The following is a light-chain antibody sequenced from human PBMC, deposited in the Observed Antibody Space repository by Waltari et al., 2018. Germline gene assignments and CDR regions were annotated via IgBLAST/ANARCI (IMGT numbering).Light chain of an antibody. CDR2: WAS. Sequence: DIVMTQSPASLAVSLGERATLTCKSSPSVFPSPNDKSYLSWYQQKPGQPPKLLIYWASTRESGVPDRFSGSGSGTDFTLTISSLQAEDVAVYYCQQYYRTPQTFGQGTKVEVK. CDR1: PSVFPSPNDKSY. CDR3: QQYYRTPQT. J-gene: IGKJ1*01. V-gene: IGKV4-1*01.